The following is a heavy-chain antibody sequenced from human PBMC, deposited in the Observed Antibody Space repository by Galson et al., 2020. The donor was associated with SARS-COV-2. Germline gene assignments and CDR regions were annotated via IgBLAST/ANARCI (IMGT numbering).Heavy chain of an antibody. J-gene: IGHJ4*02. Sequence: ALHGVSLKISCAASGFTFSSYWMHWVRQAPGKGLVWVSRIYSEGSSTSYADSVKGRFTISRDNAKNTLYLQMNSLRAEDTAVYYCARGDMGNDYFDYWGQGTLVTVSS. D-gene: IGHD7-27*01. CDR3: ARGDMGNDYFDY. CDR2: IYSEGSST. CDR1: GFTFSSYW. V-gene: IGHV3-74*01.